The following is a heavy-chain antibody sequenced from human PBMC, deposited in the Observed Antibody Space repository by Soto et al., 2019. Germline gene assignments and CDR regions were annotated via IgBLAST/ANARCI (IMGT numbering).Heavy chain of an antibody. D-gene: IGHD2-2*01. V-gene: IGHV3-30*18. CDR2: ISDTGSSH. Sequence: VGSLRLSCVGSGFTFSSYGMHWVRQAPGKGLECVAVISDTGSSHYYAASVEGRFTISRENSKNTLSLHMDRLRVEDTAVYYCAKDRGGDCPDNSCYFGADYWGQGTPVTVSS. CDR3: AKDRGGDCPDNSCYFGADY. CDR1: GFTFSSYG. J-gene: IGHJ4*02.